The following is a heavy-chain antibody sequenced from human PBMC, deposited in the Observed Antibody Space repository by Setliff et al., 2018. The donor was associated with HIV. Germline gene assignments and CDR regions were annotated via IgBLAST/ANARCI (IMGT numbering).Heavy chain of an antibody. V-gene: IGHV4-39*01. CDR2: IYYSGST. D-gene: IGHD2-15*01. Sequence: SETLSLTCTVSGGSISSSSYYWGWIRQPPGKGLEWIGSIYYSGSTYYNPSLKSRVTISVDTSKNQFSLKLSSGTAADTAVYYCASRGYCSGGSCYIYYYYYGMDVWGQGTTVTVSS. CDR3: ASRGYCSGGSCYIYYYYYGMDV. J-gene: IGHJ6*02. CDR1: GGSISSSSYY.